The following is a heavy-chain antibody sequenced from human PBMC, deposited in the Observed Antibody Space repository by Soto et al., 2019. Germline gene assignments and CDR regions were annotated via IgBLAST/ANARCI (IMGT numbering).Heavy chain of an antibody. CDR1: GGSFSGYY. CDR2: INHSGST. CDR3: GRGVEPDFWRGYYNPAPYYFDY. V-gene: IGHV4-34*01. J-gene: IGHJ4*02. D-gene: IGHD3-3*01. Sequence: PSETLSLTCAVYGGSFSGYYWSWIRQPPGKGLEWIGEINHSGSTNYNPSLKSRVTISVDTSKTQFSLKLSSVTATDTAVYYGGRGVEPDFWRGYYNPAPYYFDYWGQGTLVTVSS.